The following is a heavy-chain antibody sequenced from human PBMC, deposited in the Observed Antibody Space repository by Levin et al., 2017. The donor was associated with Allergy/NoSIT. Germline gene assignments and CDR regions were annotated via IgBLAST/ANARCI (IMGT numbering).Heavy chain of an antibody. Sequence: PGGSLRLSCAVSGFSISEYAMAWVRQAPGKGLEWVSEITGGGFNTYYGESVKGRITVSKDDSKDMLYLDLSSLRVEDTAVYYCAKKQGGTSGFSFDVWGQGTMVTVSS. CDR1: GFSISEYA. D-gene: IGHD1/OR15-1a*01. V-gene: IGHV3-23*01. CDR3: AKKQGGTSGFSFDV. CDR2: ITGGGFNT. J-gene: IGHJ3*01.